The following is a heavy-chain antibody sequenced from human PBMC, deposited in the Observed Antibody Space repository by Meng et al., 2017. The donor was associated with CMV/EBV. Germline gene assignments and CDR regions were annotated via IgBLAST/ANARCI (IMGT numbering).Heavy chain of an antibody. CDR3: AGGEVLGLIFDY. D-gene: IGHD1-26*01. CDR1: GGSISSISYY. Sequence: GSLRLSCTVSGGSISSISYYWGWIRQPPGKGLEWIGSIYDSGSTYYNPSLKSRVTISVDTSKNQFSLKLSSVTAADTAVYYCAGGEVLGLIFDYWGQGTLVTVSS. V-gene: IGHV4-39*07. CDR2: IYDSGST. J-gene: IGHJ4*02.